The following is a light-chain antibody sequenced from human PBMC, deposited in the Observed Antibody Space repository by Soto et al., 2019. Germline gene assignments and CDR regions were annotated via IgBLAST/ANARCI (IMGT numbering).Light chain of an antibody. CDR3: QQYGSSPS. Sequence: EIVLTQSPGTLSLSPGERATLSCRASQSVSSSYLAWYQQKPGQAPRLLIYGASSRATGIPDRFSGSGSGTDFPLTISRLEPEDFAVYYCQQYGSSPSLGQGTKVEIK. V-gene: IGKV3-20*01. CDR1: QSVSSSY. J-gene: IGKJ1*01. CDR2: GAS.